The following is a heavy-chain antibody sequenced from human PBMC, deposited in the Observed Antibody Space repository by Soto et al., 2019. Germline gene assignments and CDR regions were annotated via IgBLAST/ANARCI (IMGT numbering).Heavy chain of an antibody. V-gene: IGHV4-59*01. CDR1: GGSISSYY. CDR3: ARSGSYHSMDV. Sequence: SETLSLTCTVSGGSISSYYWSWIRQPPGKGLEWIGYIYYSGSTNYNPSLKSRVTISVDTSKNQFSLKLSSVTAADTAVYYCARSGSYHSMDVWGQGTMVTVSS. CDR2: IYYSGST. J-gene: IGHJ6*02. D-gene: IGHD1-26*01.